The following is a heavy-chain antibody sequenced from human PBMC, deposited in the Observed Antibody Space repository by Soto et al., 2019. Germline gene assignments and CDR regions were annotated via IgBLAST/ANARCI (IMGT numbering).Heavy chain of an antibody. D-gene: IGHD2-15*01. V-gene: IGHV2-5*02. CDR1: GFSLSTSGVG. J-gene: IGHJ4*02. CDR3: AHRRSYCSGGSCYSGFDY. Sequence: QITLKESGPTLVKPTQTLTLTCTFSGFSLSTSGVGVGWIRQPPGKALEWLALIYWDDDKRYSPSLKSRLNITKDPSKNQVVLTMTNMDPVDTATYYCAHRRSYCSGGSCYSGFDYWGQGTLVTVSS. CDR2: IYWDDDK.